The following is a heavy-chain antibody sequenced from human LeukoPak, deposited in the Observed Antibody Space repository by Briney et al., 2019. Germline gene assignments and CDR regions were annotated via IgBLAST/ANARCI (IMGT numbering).Heavy chain of an antibody. CDR1: GGPISSSSYY. V-gene: IGHV4-39*02. Sequence: SETLSLTCTVSGGPISSSSYYWGWIRQPPGKGLEWIGSIYYSGSTYYNPSLKSRVTISVDTSKNQFSLKLSSVTAADTAVYYCVRDYGSGSSWGQGTLVTVSS. J-gene: IGHJ4*02. CDR2: IYYSGST. CDR3: VRDYGSGSS. D-gene: IGHD3-10*01.